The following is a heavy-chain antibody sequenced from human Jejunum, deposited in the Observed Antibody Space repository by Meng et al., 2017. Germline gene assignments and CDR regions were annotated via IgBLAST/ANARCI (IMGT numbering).Heavy chain of an antibody. CDR1: GGSLNSYF. CDR3: AMRIPQFCPGGECYTGLGY. J-gene: IGHJ4*01. V-gene: IGHV4-34*10. CDR2: INHSGST. D-gene: IGHD2-8*02. Sequence: GSLRLSCVVYGGSLNSYFRTWIRQSPGKGLEWIGEINHSGSTYYNSSLKSRITMSEDTSKNQFSLKLTSVTAADTAVYYCAMRIPQFCPGGECYTGLGYWGQG.